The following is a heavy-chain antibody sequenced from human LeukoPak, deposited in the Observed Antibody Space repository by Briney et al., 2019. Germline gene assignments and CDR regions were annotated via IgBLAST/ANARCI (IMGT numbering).Heavy chain of an antibody. V-gene: IGHV1-69*13. D-gene: IGHD3-10*01. Sequence: ASVKVSCKASGGTFSSYAISWVRQAPGQGLEWMGGIIPIFGTANYAQKFQGRVTITADESTSTAYMELSSLRSEDTAVYYCASLYYYGSGLYYFDYWGQGTLVTVSS. J-gene: IGHJ4*02. CDR2: IIPIFGTA. CDR3: ASLYYYGSGLYYFDY. CDR1: GGTFSSYA.